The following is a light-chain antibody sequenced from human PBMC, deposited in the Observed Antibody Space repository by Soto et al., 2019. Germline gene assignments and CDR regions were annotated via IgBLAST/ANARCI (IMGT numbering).Light chain of an antibody. CDR2: DAS. V-gene: IGKV3-11*01. J-gene: IGKJ4*01. CDR3: QQHSNWPLT. Sequence: EIVLIQSPATLSLSPGERATLSCRASQSVSSNSAWYQQNPGQAPRLLIFDASNRATGIPARFSGSGSGTDFTLTISSLEPEDFAVYYCQQHSNWPLTFGGGTKVEIK. CDR1: QSVSSN.